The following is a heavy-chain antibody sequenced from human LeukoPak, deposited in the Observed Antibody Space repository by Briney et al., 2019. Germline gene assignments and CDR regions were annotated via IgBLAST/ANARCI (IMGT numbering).Heavy chain of an antibody. CDR2: IRYVGSNK. Sequence: GGSLRLSCAASGFAFSSYGMHWVRQAPGKGLEWVAFIRYVGSNKYYADSVKGRFTISRDNSKNTLYLQMNSLRAEDTAVYYCAYSSSWYEAFDIWGQGTMVTVSS. V-gene: IGHV3-30*02. J-gene: IGHJ3*02. CDR1: GFAFSSYG. CDR3: AYSSSWYEAFDI. D-gene: IGHD6-13*01.